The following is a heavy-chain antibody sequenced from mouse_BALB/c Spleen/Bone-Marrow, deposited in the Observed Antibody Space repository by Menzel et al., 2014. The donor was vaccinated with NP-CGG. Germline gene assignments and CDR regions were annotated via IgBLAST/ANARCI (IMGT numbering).Heavy chain of an antibody. J-gene: IGHJ4*01. D-gene: IGHD1-2*01. CDR2: IYPSNGGT. CDR1: GYSFTNYY. V-gene: IGHV1S81*02. CDR3: ARGGDYGFMDY. Sequence: QVQLQQSGAELVKPGASVKLSCKASGYSFTNYYMYWVKQWPGQGLEWIGEIYPSNGGTNYNEKFKGKATLTADKSSSTAYMQLSSPTSDDSAVYFCARGGDYGFMDYWGQGTSVTVSS.